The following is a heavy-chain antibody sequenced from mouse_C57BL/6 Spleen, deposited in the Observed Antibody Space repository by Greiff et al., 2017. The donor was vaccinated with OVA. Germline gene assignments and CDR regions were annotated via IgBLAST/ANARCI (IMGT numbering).Heavy chain of an antibody. CDR2: INPNNGGT. J-gene: IGHJ4*01. CDR3: ASTVESGRAMDY. V-gene: IGHV1-26*01. D-gene: IGHD1-1*01. CDR1: GYTFTDYY. Sequence: VQLQQSGPELVKPGASVKISCKASGYTFTDYYMNWVKQSHGKSLEWIGDINPNNGGTSYNQKFKGKATLTVDKSSSTAYMELRSLTSEDSAVYYCASTVESGRAMDYWGQGTSVTVSS.